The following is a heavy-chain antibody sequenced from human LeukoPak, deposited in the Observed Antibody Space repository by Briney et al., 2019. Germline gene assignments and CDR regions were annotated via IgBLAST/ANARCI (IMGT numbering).Heavy chain of an antibody. CDR1: GGSISSYY. Sequence: SETLSLTCTVSGGSISSYYWSWIRQPPGKGLEWIGYIYYSGSTNYNPSLKSRVTISVDTSKNQFSLKLSSVTAADTAVYYCARGASSHYYGSGSYHTRVGMDVWGQGTTVTVSS. CDR2: IYYSGST. CDR3: ARGASSHYYGSGSYHTRVGMDV. D-gene: IGHD3-10*01. V-gene: IGHV4-59*12. J-gene: IGHJ6*02.